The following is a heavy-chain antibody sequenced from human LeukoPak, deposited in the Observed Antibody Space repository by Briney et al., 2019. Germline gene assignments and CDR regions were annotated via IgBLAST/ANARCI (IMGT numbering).Heavy chain of an antibody. CDR1: GFTFSSYS. J-gene: IGHJ4*02. D-gene: IGHD3-16*01. CDR3: LSSRGIREADY. Sequence: PGGSLRLSCAASGFTFSSYSMNWVRQAPGKGLEWVSYISSSSSTIYYADSVKGRFTISRDNAKNSLYLQMNSLRAEDTAVYYCLSSRGIREADYWGQGTLVTVSS. V-gene: IGHV3-48*01. CDR2: ISSSSSTI.